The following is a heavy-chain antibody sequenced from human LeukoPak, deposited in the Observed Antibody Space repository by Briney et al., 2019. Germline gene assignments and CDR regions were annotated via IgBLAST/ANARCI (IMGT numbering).Heavy chain of an antibody. CDR3: ARGLGY. CDR2: INHSGST. CDR1: GGSFSGYY. J-gene: IGHJ4*02. V-gene: IGHV4-34*01. Sequence: SETLSLTCAVYGGSFSGYYWGWICQPPGKGLEWIGEINHSGSTNYNPSLKSRVTISVDTSKNQFSLKLSSVTAADTAVYYCARGLGYWGQGTLVTVSS. D-gene: IGHD7-27*01.